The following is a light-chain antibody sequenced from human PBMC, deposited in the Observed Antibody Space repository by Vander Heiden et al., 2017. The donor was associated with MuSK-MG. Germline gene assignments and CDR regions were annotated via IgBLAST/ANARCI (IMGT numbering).Light chain of an antibody. Sequence: AIRMTQSPSSFSASTGDRVTITCRASQGISSYLAWYQQKPGKAPKLLIYAASTLQSGVPSRFSGSGSGTDFTLTISCLQSEDFATYYCQQDDSYSLTFGAGTKVEIK. CDR2: AAS. V-gene: IGKV1-8*01. CDR3: QQDDSYSLT. J-gene: IGKJ4*01. CDR1: QGISSY.